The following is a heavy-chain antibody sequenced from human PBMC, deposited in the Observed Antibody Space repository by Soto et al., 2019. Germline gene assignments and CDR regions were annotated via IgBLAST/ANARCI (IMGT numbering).Heavy chain of an antibody. V-gene: IGHV4-34*01. CDR3: ASSKSYCSSTSCTLYYYGMDV. D-gene: IGHD2-2*01. CDR1: GGSFSGYY. J-gene: IGHJ6*02. Sequence: QVQLQQWGAGLLKPSETLSLTCAVYGGSFSGYYWSWIRQPPGKGLEWIGENNHSGSTNYNPSLKSRVTISVDTSKNQFSLKLSSVTAADTAVYYCASSKSYCSSTSCTLYYYGMDVWGQGTTVTVSS. CDR2: NNHSGST.